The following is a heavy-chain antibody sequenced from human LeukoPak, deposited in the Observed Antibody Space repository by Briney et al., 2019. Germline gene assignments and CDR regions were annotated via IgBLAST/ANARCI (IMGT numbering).Heavy chain of an antibody. J-gene: IGHJ4*02. Sequence: PGGSLRLSCAVSGFTPTSFAMHWVRQAPGKGLEWVALIRHDEANHYYADSVQGRFSISRDTSKNTLYLQMNNLRVEDTAVYYCAKEYTPSSPLGEFASWGQGTLVTVSS. V-gene: IGHV3-30*02. CDR2: IRHDEANH. CDR3: AKEYTPSSPLGEFAS. CDR1: GFTPTSFA. D-gene: IGHD6-6*01.